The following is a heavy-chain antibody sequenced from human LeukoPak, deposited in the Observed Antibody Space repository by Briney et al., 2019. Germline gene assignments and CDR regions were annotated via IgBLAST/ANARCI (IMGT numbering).Heavy chain of an antibody. D-gene: IGHD6-19*01. V-gene: IGHV2-70*11. CDR3: ARSVWYSSGWYYQN. Sequence: SGPTLVNPTRTLTLTCTFSGFSLSTSGMCVNWIRQPPGKALEWLARIDWNDDKYYSTSLKTRLTISKNTSKNQVVLTMTNMDPVDTATYYCARSVWYSSGWYYQNWGQGTLVTVSS. J-gene: IGHJ1*01. CDR2: IDWNDDK. CDR1: GFSLSTSGMC.